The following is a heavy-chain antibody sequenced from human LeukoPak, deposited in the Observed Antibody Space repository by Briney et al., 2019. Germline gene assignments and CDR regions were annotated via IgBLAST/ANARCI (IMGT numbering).Heavy chain of an antibody. D-gene: IGHD3-22*01. CDR2: INHSGST. Sequence: SETLSLTCAVYGGSFSGYYWSWIRQPPGKGLEWIGEINHSGSTNYNPSLKSRVTISVDTSKNQFSLKLSSVTAADTAVYYCARLRTRRMIVVVLDAFDIWGQGTMVTVSS. CDR3: ARLRTRRMIVVVLDAFDI. CDR1: GGSFSGYY. V-gene: IGHV4-34*01. J-gene: IGHJ3*02.